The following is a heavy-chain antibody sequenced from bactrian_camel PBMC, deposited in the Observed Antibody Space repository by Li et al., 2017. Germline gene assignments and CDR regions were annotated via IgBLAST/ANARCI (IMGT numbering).Heavy chain of an antibody. D-gene: IGHD5*01. CDR2: ITSDGSNT. V-gene: IGHV3-2*01. CDR1: GFTFNTYY. J-gene: IGHJ4*01. Sequence: VQLVESGGGLVQPGGSLRLSCAASGFTFNTYYMSWVRQAPGKGLEWVSSITSDGSNTYYADSVKGRFTISRDNAKNTVYLQMNRLKTEDTAMYYCSNGKDQSGWKTPGPGTQVTVS.